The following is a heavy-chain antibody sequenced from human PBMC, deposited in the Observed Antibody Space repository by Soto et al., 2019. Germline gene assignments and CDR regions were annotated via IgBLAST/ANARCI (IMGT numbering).Heavy chain of an antibody. CDR3: ARREQWLENFDF. D-gene: IGHD6-19*01. J-gene: IGHJ4*02. V-gene: IGHV1-2*02. CDR1: GYTFTGYY. CDR2: INPNSGDS. Sequence: QVQLVQSGAEVKKPGASVKVSCKTSGYTFTGYYIHWIRQAPGQGLEWMGWINPNSGDSRYSQEFQGRVTMTSDTSITTAYMQLTRLRSDDTAVYYCARREQWLENFDFWGQGILVTASS.